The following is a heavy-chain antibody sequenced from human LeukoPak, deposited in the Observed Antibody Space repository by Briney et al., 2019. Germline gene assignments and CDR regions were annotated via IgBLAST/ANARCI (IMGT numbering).Heavy chain of an antibody. J-gene: IGHJ3*02. Sequence: GRSLRLSCAASGFSFSIYGMPWVRQAPGKGLEWVAVIWVDGSNKSYADSVKGRFTISRDNSKNTLYLQMNSLRAEDTAVYYCARESDLGGAFDIWGQGTMVTVSS. D-gene: IGHD3-16*01. CDR1: GFSFSIYG. CDR3: ARESDLGGAFDI. V-gene: IGHV3-33*01. CDR2: IWVDGSNK.